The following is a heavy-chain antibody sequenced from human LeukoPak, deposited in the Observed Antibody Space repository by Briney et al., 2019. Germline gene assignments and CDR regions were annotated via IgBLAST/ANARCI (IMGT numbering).Heavy chain of an antibody. J-gene: IGHJ4*02. CDR2: LYTDGTT. D-gene: IGHD1-20*01. CDR1: GFGLSSNY. V-gene: IGHV3-53*01. Sequence: PGGSLSLSCVASGFGLSSNYMSWVRRAPGKGLEGVSLLYTDGTTYYASSVEGRFTISRDDSRNTIYLHMNSLRADDTAVYYCARGGVYYWNPRYWGQGTLVTVSS. CDR3: ARGGVYYWNPRY.